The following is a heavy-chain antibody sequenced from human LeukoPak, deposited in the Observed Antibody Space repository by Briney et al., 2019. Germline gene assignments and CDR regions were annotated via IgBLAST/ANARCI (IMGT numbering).Heavy chain of an antibody. J-gene: IGHJ4*02. V-gene: IGHV1-2*02. D-gene: IGHD2-2*01. Sequence: ASVKVSCKTSGYIFTGYFLQWVRQAPGQGLEWMGCISPDNGGTHYAQKFQGRVTMTRDTSISTVYMELSRLRSDDTAVYYCARDLGVCRTTSCYFDFWGQGTLVTVSS. CDR2: ISPDNGGT. CDR3: ARDLGVCRTTSCYFDF. CDR1: GYIFTGYF.